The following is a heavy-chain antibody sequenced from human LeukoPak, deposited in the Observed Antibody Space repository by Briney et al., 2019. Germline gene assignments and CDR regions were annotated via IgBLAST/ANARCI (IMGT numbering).Heavy chain of an antibody. D-gene: IGHD3-10*01. CDR3: ARGHYEGRFGELPLDY. V-gene: IGHV3-21*01. CDR2: ISSSSSHI. CDR1: RFTFSSYS. Sequence: PGGSLRLSCAASRFTFSSYSMNWVRQAPGKGLEWVSSISSSSSHIYYADSVKGRFTISRDNAKNSLYLQMNSLRAEDTAVYYCARGHYEGRFGELPLDYWGQGTLVTVSS. J-gene: IGHJ4*02.